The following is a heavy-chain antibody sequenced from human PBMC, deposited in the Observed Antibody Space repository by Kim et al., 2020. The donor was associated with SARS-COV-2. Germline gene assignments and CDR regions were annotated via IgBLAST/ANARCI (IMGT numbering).Heavy chain of an antibody. J-gene: IGHJ4*02. V-gene: IGHV4-31*03. CDR2: IYYTGST. CDR3: ARDRRAGGHSFFDY. Sequence: SETLSLTCTVSGGSIGSGGYYWSWIRQHSGNALEWIASIYYTGSTAYNPSLKSRLLMSVDTSKKAFSLKLTSVTAADTAVYYCARDRRAGGHSFFDYWGRGTLVAVSS. CDR1: GGSIGSGGYY. D-gene: IGHD2-21*01.